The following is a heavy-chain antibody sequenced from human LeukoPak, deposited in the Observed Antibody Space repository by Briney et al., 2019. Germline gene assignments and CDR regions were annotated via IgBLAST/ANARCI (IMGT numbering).Heavy chain of an antibody. CDR2: IYYSGST. V-gene: IGHV4-59*12. J-gene: IGHJ3*02. CDR3: ARPPAGGTGFDAFDI. CDR1: GGSISSYY. Sequence: SETLSLTCTVSGGSISSYYWSWIRQPPGKGLEWIGYIYYSGSTNYNPSLKSRVTISVDTSKNQFSLKLSSVTAADTAVYYCARPPAGGTGFDAFDIWGQGTMVTVSS. D-gene: IGHD2-2*01.